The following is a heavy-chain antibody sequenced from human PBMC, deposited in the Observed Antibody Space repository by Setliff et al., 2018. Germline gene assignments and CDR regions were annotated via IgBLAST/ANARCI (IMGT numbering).Heavy chain of an antibody. J-gene: IGHJ6*02. CDR3: ARDYGSGSIAPYYYYYGMDV. CDR2: ISSNGGST. CDR1: GFTFSSYA. D-gene: IGHD3-10*01. V-gene: IGHV3-64*04. Sequence: GGSLRLSCAASGFTFSSYAMHWVRQATGKGLEYVSAISSNGGSTYYADSVKGRFTISRDNAKNSLYLQMNSLRAEDTAVYYCARDYGSGSIAPYYYYYGMDVWGQGTTVTVSS.